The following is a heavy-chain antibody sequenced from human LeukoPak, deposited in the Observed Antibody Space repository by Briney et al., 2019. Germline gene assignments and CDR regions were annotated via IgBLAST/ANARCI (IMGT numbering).Heavy chain of an antibody. CDR2: IRSKAYGGTT. J-gene: IGHJ4*02. D-gene: IGHD6-19*01. CDR3: TRSHNEAVAGLDY. Sequence: SLRLSCSASGFTFGEYAMSWVRQAPGKGLEWVGFIRSKAYGGTTEYAASVKGRFTISRDESKSIAYLQMNSLRTEDTAVYYCTRSHNEAVAGLDYWGQGTLVTVSS. CDR1: GFTFGEYA. V-gene: IGHV3-49*04.